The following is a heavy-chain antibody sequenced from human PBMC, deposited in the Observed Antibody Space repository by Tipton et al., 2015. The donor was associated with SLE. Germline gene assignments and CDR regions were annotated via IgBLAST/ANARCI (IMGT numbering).Heavy chain of an antibody. CDR3: AKDAVPWRGSGWAENWLDP. J-gene: IGHJ5*02. CDR1: GFTFNNYG. CDR2: IRYDGNDK. V-gene: IGHV3-30*02. D-gene: IGHD6-19*01. Sequence: SLRLSCSASGFTFNNYGMHWVRQAPGKGLEWVSFIRYDGNDKYYADSMKGRFTISRDNSKNMLYLQMNGLRAEDTAVYYCAKDAVPWRGSGWAENWLDPWGQGTLVSVSS.